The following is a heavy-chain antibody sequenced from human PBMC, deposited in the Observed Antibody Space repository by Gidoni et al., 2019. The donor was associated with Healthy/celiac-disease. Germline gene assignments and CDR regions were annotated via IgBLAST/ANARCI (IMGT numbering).Heavy chain of an antibody. V-gene: IGHV1-69*10. J-gene: IGHJ5*02. Sequence: QVQLVQSWAAVTKPGSSVTVSCKPSGGTFRSYAISWVRQDPGQGLEWMGGIIPILGIANYAQKFQGRVTITAEKSTSTAYMELSSLRSEDTAVYYCARGLRMVLEGRFDPWGQGTLVTVSS. D-gene: IGHD3-10*01. CDR1: GGTFRSYA. CDR2: IIPILGIA. CDR3: ARGLRMVLEGRFDP.